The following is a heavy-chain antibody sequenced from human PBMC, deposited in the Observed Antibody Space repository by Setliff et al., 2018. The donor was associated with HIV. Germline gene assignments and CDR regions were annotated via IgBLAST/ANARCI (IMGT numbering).Heavy chain of an antibody. CDR3: ARDGGSSPSPVSDYYYYYMDV. V-gene: IGHV3-20*04. Sequence: GGSLRLSCAASGFIFDDYAMNWVRQAPGKGLEWVSGINWNGDSTGYADSVKGRFTISRDNAKNSLYLQMNTLRAEDTAVYYCARDGGSSPSPVSDYYYYYMDVWGKGTTVTVSS. D-gene: IGHD1-26*01. J-gene: IGHJ6*03. CDR1: GFIFDDYA. CDR2: INWNGDST.